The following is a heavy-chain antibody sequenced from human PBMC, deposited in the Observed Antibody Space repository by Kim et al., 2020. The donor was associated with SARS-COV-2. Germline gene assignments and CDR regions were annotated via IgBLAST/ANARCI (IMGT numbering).Heavy chain of an antibody. V-gene: IGHV3-7*03. CDR1: GFTFSSFW. Sequence: GGSLRLSCAGTGFTFSSFWMSWVRQAPGKGLEWVSTIKQDGTETYFVDSVKGRFTISRDNAKNSLYLQMNSLRVEDTAVYYCARDRVAVGGAYYYYGMDVWGQGTTGTVSS. CDR2: IKQDGTET. J-gene: IGHJ6*02. CDR3: ARDRVAVGGAYYYYGMDV. D-gene: IGHD6-19*01.